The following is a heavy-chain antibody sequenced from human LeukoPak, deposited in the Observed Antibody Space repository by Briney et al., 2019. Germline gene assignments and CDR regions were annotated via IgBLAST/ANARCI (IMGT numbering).Heavy chain of an antibody. CDR1: GDSVSSDSAA. CDR3: ARGYDSSCYYWRNYYYGMDV. D-gene: IGHD3-22*01. Sequence: SQTLSLTCAISGDSVSSDSAAWNWIRQSPSRGLEWLVRTYYRATRNNDTAVSVKSRITINPDTSNNLFSLQLNSMTPEATAAYYCARGYDSSCYYWRNYYYGMDVWGQGTTVTVSS. CDR2: TYYRATRNN. J-gene: IGHJ6*02. V-gene: IGHV6-1*01.